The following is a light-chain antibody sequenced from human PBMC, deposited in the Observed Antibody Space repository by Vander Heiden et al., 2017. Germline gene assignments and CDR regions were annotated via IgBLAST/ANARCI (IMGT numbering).Light chain of an antibody. CDR1: QSISSW. CDR2: KAS. Sequence: IQIAQSPSTLSASVGDRVTITCRASQSISSWLAWYQQKPGKAPKLLIYKASSLESGVPSRFSGSGSGTEFTITISSLQPDDFATYYCQQYNSYPYTFGQGTKLEIK. V-gene: IGKV1-5*03. J-gene: IGKJ2*01. CDR3: QQYNSYPYT.